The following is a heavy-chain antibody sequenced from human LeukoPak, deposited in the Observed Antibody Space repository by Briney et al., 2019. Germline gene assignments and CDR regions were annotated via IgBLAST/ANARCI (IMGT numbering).Heavy chain of an antibody. V-gene: IGHV1-24*01. CDR3: STDAGYCNSTTCSYYFDY. D-gene: IGHD3-9*01. J-gene: IGHJ4*02. Sequence: ASVKVSCKVSGYTLTELSIHWVRQAPGKGLEWMGGFDPENGEIIYAQKFQGRVTMTEDSSGDTAYMQLSSLRSEDTAVYYCSTDAGYCNSTTCSYYFDYWGQGTLVTVSS. CDR1: GYTLTELS. CDR2: FDPENGEI.